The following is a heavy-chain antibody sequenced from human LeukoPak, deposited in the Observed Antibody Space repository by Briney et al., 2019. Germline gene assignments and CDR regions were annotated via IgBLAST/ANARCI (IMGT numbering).Heavy chain of an antibody. V-gene: IGHV3-33*06. Sequence: GRSLRLSCAASGFTFSSYGMHWVRQAQGKGLEWVAVIWYDGSNKYYADSVKGRFTISRDNSKNTLYLQMNSQRAEDTAVYYCAKDGGVDYDARCGYHRTADYFDYWGQGTLVTVSS. CDR1: GFTFSSYG. D-gene: IGHD3-22*01. CDR3: AKDGGVDYDARCGYHRTADYFDY. J-gene: IGHJ4*02. CDR2: IWYDGSNK.